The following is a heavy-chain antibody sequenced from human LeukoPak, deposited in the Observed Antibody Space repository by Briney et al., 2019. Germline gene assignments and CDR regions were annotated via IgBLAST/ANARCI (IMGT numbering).Heavy chain of an antibody. CDR1: GYTFTSYG. D-gene: IGHD2-21*02. J-gene: IGHJ4*02. V-gene: IGHV1-18*01. CDR2: ISAYSGNT. CDR3: ARDAVSTVTAGGIGY. Sequence: ASVKVSCKASGYTFTSYGISWVRQAPGQGLEWMAWISAYSGNTEYAENIQGRVTMTTDTSTSTAYMELRSLRSDDTAVYYCARDAVSTVTAGGIGYWGQGTLVTVSS.